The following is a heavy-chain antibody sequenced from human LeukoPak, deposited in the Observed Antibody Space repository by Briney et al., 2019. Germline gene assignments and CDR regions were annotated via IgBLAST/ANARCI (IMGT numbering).Heavy chain of an antibody. D-gene: IGHD2-2*01. CDR1: GDSLTHLS. J-gene: IGHJ6*02. CDR3: ATVTSTALRGLDV. CDR2: IYLEDVET. Sequence: ASVKASCKVSGDSLTHLSMLWVRQAPGKGLEWRGGIYLEDVETVYVQKFEDRLTVTDDKSTGTAYMELRSLTAEDTALYYCATVTSTALRGLDVWGQGTTVTVS. V-gene: IGHV1-24*01.